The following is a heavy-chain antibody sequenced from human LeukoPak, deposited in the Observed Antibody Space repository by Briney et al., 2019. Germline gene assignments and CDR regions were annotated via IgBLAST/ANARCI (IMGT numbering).Heavy chain of an antibody. CDR2: ISAHNGNT. J-gene: IGHJ4*02. CDR3: ARDATRSVIVGAEDGFDY. V-gene: IGHV1-18*01. Sequence: EASVKASCKASGYTFTSYGISWVRQAPGQGLEWMGWISAHNGNTDYAQKLQGRVTMTIDTSTTTAYMELRSLRSDDTAIYCARDATRSVIVGAEDGFDYWGQGTLVTVSS. D-gene: IGHD1-26*01. CDR1: GYTFTSYG.